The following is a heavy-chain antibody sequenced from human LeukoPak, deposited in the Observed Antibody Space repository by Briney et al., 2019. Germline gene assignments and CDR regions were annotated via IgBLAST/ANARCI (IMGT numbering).Heavy chain of an antibody. CDR1: GFTFSSYW. CDR3: ARDMYYYDSSADAYDI. D-gene: IGHD3-22*01. Sequence: GGSLRLSCAASGFTFSSYWMHWVRQAAGKGLVWVSRINRDGSSTSSADSVKGRFTISRDNAKNTLYLQMNSLRAEDTAVYYCARDMYYYDSSADAYDIWGQGTMVTVSS. V-gene: IGHV3-74*01. J-gene: IGHJ3*02. CDR2: INRDGSST.